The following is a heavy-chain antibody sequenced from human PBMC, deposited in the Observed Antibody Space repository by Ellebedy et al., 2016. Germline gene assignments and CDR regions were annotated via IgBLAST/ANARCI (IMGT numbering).Heavy chain of an antibody. Sequence: SETLSLTXAVYDGSFTAYYWSWIRQPPGKGLEWIGEINHSGSTNYDPSLKSRVTISVDTSKNQFSLKLSSVTAADTAVYYCAREAAQLVNYYYYYMDVWGKGTTVTVSS. J-gene: IGHJ6*03. CDR2: INHSGST. CDR1: DGSFTAYY. D-gene: IGHD6-6*01. CDR3: AREAAQLVNYYYYYMDV. V-gene: IGHV4-34*01.